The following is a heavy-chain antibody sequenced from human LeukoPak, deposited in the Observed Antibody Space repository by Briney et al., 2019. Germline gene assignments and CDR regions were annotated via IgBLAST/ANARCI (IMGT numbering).Heavy chain of an antibody. CDR1: GFTFSNYA. J-gene: IGHJ4*02. CDR2: ITGSGGST. Sequence: GGSLRLSCAASGFTFSNYAMSWVRQAPGKGLEWVSVITGSGGSTYYADSEKGRFTISRDNSKNTLYLQMSSLRAEDTAVYYCAKRVDYGDFSFDYWGQGTLVTVSS. D-gene: IGHD4-17*01. V-gene: IGHV3-23*01. CDR3: AKRVDYGDFSFDY.